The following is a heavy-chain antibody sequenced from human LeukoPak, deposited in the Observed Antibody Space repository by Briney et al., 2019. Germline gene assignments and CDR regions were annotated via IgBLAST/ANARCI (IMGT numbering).Heavy chain of an antibody. V-gene: IGHV3-33*01. Sequence: GGSLRLSCAVSGFTFSDYGMHWVRQAPGKGLEWVAVIWYDGTNKYYADSVEGRFTISRDNSKNTLYLQMNSLRAEDTAVYYCARTRYNSGGGDYWGQGTPVTVSP. J-gene: IGHJ4*02. D-gene: IGHD6-25*01. CDR3: ARTRYNSGGGDY. CDR2: IWYDGTNK. CDR1: GFTFSDYG.